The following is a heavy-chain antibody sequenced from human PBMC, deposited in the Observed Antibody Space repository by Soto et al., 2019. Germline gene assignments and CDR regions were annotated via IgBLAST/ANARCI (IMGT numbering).Heavy chain of an antibody. CDR2: IYYSGST. Sequence: PSETLSLTCTVSGGSISSYYWSWIRQPPGKGLEWIGYIYYSGSTNYNPSLKSRVTISVDTSKNQFSLKLSSVTAADTAVYYCARDRSVAYDFWSGSRDAFDIWGQGTMVTDSS. J-gene: IGHJ3*02. CDR1: GGSISSYY. D-gene: IGHD3-3*01. CDR3: ARDRSVAYDFWSGSRDAFDI. V-gene: IGHV4-59*01.